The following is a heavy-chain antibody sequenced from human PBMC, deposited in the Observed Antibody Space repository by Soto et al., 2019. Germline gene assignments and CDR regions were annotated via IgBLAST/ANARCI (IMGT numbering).Heavy chain of an antibody. J-gene: IGHJ4*02. Sequence: EVQLVESGGGLIQPGGSLRLSCAVSGFTVSNNYMSWVRQAPGKGLEGVSVIYSGGYTAYGDSVKGRFTISRDNSKNTLSLQKNTLGADAPGVFFCAPRPGGGGYWGQGTLVTVSS. D-gene: IGHD3-10*01. CDR1: GFTVSNNY. V-gene: IGHV3-53*01. CDR2: IYSGGYT. CDR3: APRPGGGGY.